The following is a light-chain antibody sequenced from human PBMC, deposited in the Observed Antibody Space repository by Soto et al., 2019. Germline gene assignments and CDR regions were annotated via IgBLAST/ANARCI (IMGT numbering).Light chain of an antibody. CDR1: QSISPW. Sequence: DIQMTQSPSTLSASVRDRVTITCRASQSISPWLAWYQQKPGKAPKLLIYKASSLQSGVPSRFSGSGSGTDFILTISSLQPDDFATYYCQQYINRWTFGQGTKVEIK. CDR3: QQYINRWT. CDR2: KAS. J-gene: IGKJ1*01. V-gene: IGKV1-5*03.